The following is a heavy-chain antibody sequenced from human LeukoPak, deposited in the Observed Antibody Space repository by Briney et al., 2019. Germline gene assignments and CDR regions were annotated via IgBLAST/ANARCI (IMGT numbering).Heavy chain of an antibody. CDR1: GYTFTSYD. Sequence: ASVKLSCKASGYTFTSYDINWVRQATGQGLEWMGWMNPNSGNTGYAQKFQGRVTMTRNTSISTDYMELSSLRSEDTAVYYCARGRSIFGYYYYMDVWGKGTTVTVSS. D-gene: IGHD3-3*01. V-gene: IGHV1-8*01. CDR3: ARGRSIFGYYYYMDV. J-gene: IGHJ6*03. CDR2: MNPNSGNT.